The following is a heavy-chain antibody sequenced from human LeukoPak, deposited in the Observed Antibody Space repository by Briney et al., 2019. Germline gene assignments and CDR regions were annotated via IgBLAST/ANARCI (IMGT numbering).Heavy chain of an antibody. CDR2: INTNSGGT. V-gene: IGHV1-2*02. Sequence: GAVKESFKACGYTFTGYFMHWVRQAPGQGGEGMGWINTNSGGTKYAQKFQGRVTMTRDTSISSAYMELSRLRSDDTAVYYCARDRTRTGYSSGWYHDYWGQGTLVTVSS. J-gene: IGHJ4*02. CDR1: GYTFTGYF. CDR3: ARDRTRTGYSSGWYHDY. D-gene: IGHD6-19*01.